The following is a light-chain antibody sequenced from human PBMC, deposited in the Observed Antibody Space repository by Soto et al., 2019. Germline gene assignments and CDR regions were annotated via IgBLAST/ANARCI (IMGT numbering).Light chain of an antibody. J-gene: IGKJ1*01. CDR1: QSVSSY. CDR2: DAF. CDR3: VQRSTWPWT. Sequence: EIVLTQSPATLSLSPGERATLSCRASQSVSSYLAWYQQKPGQAPRLLIYDAFNMATGVPARFSGSRSGTDFTLTISSPEPEDFAVYYCVQRSTWPWTIGQVTKVEIK. V-gene: IGKV3-11*01.